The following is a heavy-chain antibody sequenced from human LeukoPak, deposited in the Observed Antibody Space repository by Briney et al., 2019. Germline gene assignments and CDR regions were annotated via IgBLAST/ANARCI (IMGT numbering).Heavy chain of an antibody. Sequence: SETLSLTCAVYGGSFSGYYWSWIRQPPGKGLEWIGEINHSGSTNYNPSLTSRVTISVDTSKNQCSLKLSSVTAADTAVYYCARGLFYGPDYWGQGTLVTVSS. CDR2: INHSGST. D-gene: IGHD2/OR15-2a*01. CDR1: GGSFSGYY. V-gene: IGHV4-34*01. CDR3: ARGLFYGPDY. J-gene: IGHJ4*02.